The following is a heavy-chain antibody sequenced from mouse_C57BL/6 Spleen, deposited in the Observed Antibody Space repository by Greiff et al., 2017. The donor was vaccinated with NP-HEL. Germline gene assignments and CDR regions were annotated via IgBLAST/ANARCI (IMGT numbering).Heavy chain of an antibody. Sequence: QVQLKESGAELVRPGASVTLSCKASGYTFTDYEMHWVKQTPVHGLEWIGAIDPETGGTAYNQKFKGKAILTADKSSSTAYMELRSLTSEDSAVYYCTSPYYGSSYFDYWGQGTTLTVSS. D-gene: IGHD1-1*01. CDR1: GYTFTDYE. CDR2: IDPETGGT. J-gene: IGHJ2*01. CDR3: TSPYYGSSYFDY. V-gene: IGHV1-15*01.